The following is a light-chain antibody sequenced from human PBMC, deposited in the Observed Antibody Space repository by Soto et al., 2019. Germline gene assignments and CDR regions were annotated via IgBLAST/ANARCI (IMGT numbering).Light chain of an antibody. J-gene: IGKJ1*01. V-gene: IGKV1-5*01. CDR3: QHYNSYSEA. CDR2: DAS. Sequence: DIQLTQSPSTLSGSAGDRVTITCRASQTISSWFAWYQQKPGKAPKLLIYDASALPRGVPSRFSGSGYGTEFTLTISSLQPDDFATCYCQHYNSYSEAFGQGTKVDIK. CDR1: QTISSW.